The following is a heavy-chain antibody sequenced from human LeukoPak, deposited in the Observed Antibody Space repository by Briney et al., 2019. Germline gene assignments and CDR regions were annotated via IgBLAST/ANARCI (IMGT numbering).Heavy chain of an antibody. V-gene: IGHV4-61*02. J-gene: IGHJ5*02. CDR1: GGSISSGSYY. Sequence: SQTLSLTCTVSGGSISSGSYYWSWIRQPAGKGLEWIGRIYTSGSTNYNPSLKSRVTISVDTSKNQFSLQLSSVTAADTAVYYCARDWSGGCSSTSCYITHNWFDPWGQGTLVTVSS. CDR2: IYTSGST. D-gene: IGHD2-2*02. CDR3: ARDWSGGCSSTSCYITHNWFDP.